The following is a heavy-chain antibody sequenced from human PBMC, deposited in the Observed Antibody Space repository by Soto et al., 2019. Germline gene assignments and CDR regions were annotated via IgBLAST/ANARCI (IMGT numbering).Heavy chain of an antibody. D-gene: IGHD1-26*01. CDR2: ISGSGGST. V-gene: IGHV3-23*01. CDR1: GFTFRSYT. J-gene: IGHJ3*02. Sequence: RLSCSASGFTFRSYTMSWVRQAPGKGLEWVSAISGSGGSTYYADSVKGRFTISRDNSKNTLYLQMNSLRAEDTAGYDCAKDSKGATFRGAIDIWRKGVXFTVSS. CDR3: AKDSKGATFRGAIDI.